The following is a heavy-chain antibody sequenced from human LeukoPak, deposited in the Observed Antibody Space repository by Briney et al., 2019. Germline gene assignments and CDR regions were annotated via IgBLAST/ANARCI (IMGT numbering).Heavy chain of an antibody. J-gene: IGHJ4*02. D-gene: IGHD3-3*01. V-gene: IGHV3-74*01. CDR3: ARSRGLLLPEY. CDR1: GFTFSTYW. CDR2: INSDGGST. Sequence: GGSLRLSCAASGFTFSTYWMHWVRHAPGKGLVWVSRINSDGGSTSYADSVKGRFTISRDNAKNTLDLQMNSLRAEDTAVYYCARSRGLLLPEYWGQGTLVTVSS.